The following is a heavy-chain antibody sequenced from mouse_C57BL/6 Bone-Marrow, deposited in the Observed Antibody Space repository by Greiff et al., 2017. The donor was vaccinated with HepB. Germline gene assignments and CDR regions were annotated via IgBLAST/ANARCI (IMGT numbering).Heavy chain of an antibody. CDR2: IDPSDSYT. V-gene: IGHV1-59*01. CDR1: GYTFTSYW. CDR3: VNSY. Sequence: QVYVKQPGAELVRPGTSVKLSCKASGYTFTSYWMHWVKQRPGQGLEWIGVIDPSDSYTNYNQKFKGKATLTVDTSSSTAYMQLSSLTSEDSAVYYCVNSYWGQGTLVTVSA. J-gene: IGHJ3*01.